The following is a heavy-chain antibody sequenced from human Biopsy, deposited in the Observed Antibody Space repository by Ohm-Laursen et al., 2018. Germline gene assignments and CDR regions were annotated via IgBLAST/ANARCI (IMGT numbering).Heavy chain of an antibody. Sequence: SLSLSCSASGFRFDNTGMHWVRHGPGKGLGWVAGISWSSDSITYAKSVTGRFTISRDNGENSLYLQMNSLRPEDTALYYCTKNTQWEGSGYLDAFHIWGHGAMVTVSS. CDR1: GFRFDNTG. V-gene: IGHV3-9*01. CDR2: ISWSSDSI. J-gene: IGHJ3*02. D-gene: IGHD3-22*01. CDR3: TKNTQWEGSGYLDAFHI.